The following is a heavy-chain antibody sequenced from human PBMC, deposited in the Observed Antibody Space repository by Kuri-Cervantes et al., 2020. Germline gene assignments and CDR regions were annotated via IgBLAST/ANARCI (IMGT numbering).Heavy chain of an antibody. V-gene: IGHV1-2*02. J-gene: IGHJ6*02. D-gene: IGHD2-2*01. CDR3: ARAIVVVPAALTQRGYYYYYYGMDV. Sequence: ASVKVSCKASGYTFTGYYMHWVRQAPGQGLEWMGWINPNSGGTNYAQKFHGRVTMTRDTSISTAYMELSRLRSDDTAVYYCARAIVVVPAALTQRGYYYYYYGMDVWGQGTTVTVSS. CDR1: GYTFTGYY. CDR2: INPNSGGT.